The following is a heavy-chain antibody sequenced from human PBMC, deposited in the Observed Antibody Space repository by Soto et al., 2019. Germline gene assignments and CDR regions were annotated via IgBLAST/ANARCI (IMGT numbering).Heavy chain of an antibody. CDR1: GFKFSNYA. J-gene: IGHJ4*02. D-gene: IGHD3-16*01. Sequence: PGGSLRLSCAASGFKFSNYAMSWVRQAPGKGLEWVSLFSATGGGTYYADSVKGRFTISRDNSHNTLYLQVHSLTAEDTAVYYCAKDRRAGGNSAFYFDFWGQGAQVTVSS. CDR2: FSATGGGT. CDR3: AKDRRAGGNSAFYFDF. V-gene: IGHV3-23*01.